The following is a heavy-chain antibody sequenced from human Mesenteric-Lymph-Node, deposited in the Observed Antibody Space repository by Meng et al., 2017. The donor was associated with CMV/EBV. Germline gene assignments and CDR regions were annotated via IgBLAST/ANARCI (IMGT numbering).Heavy chain of an antibody. J-gene: IGHJ4*02. Sequence: GESLKISCAASGFTFSSYSMNWVRQAPGKGLEWVSSISSSSSYIYYADSVKGRFTISRDNVKNSLYLQMNSLRAEDTAVYYCASLTTVVTPFDYWGQGTLVTVSS. CDR1: GFTFSSYS. CDR3: ASLTTVVTPFDY. V-gene: IGHV3-21*01. CDR2: ISSSSSYI. D-gene: IGHD4-23*01.